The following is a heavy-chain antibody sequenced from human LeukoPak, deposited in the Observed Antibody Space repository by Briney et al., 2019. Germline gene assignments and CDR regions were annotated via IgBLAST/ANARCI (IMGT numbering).Heavy chain of an antibody. D-gene: IGHD1-26*01. CDR2: IYSGGST. J-gene: IGHJ4*02. V-gene: IGHV3-53*01. Sequence: GGSLRLSCAASGFTVSTSYMSWVRQAPGKGLEWISVIYSGGSTYCADSVKGRFNISRGNSKNTLYLQMNSLRVEDTAVYYCARCKGTPFSGSYDYWGQGTLVTVSS. CDR3: ARCKGTPFSGSYDY. CDR1: GFTVSTSY.